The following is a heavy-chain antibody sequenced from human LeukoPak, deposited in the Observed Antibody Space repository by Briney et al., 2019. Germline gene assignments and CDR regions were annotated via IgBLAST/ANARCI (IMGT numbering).Heavy chain of an antibody. D-gene: IGHD6-19*01. CDR1: GGSFSGYY. V-gene: IGHV4-34*01. CDR2: INHSGTT. Sequence: SETLSLTCAVYGGSFSGYYWSWIRQPPGKGLEWIGEINHSGTTNYNPSLKSRVTISVDTSKNQFSLKLSSVTAADTAVYYCVRNGWYSVDYWGQGTLVTASS. CDR3: VRNGWYSVDY. J-gene: IGHJ4*02.